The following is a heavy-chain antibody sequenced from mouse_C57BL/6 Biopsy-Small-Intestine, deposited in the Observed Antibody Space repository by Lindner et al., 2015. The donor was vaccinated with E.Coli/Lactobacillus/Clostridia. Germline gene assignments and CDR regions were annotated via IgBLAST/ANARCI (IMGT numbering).Heavy chain of an antibody. V-gene: IGHV1-39*01. Sequence: VQLQESGPELVKPGASVKISCKASGYSFTDFNMNWVKQMNGKSLEWIGIINPKYGTTSYNQKFKGKATLTVDHSSSTAYMQLNSLTSEDSAVYYCTREGYFRFAYWGQGTLVTVSA. J-gene: IGHJ3*01. D-gene: IGHD2-14*01. CDR3: TREGYFRFAY. CDR1: GYSFTDFN. CDR2: INPKYGTT.